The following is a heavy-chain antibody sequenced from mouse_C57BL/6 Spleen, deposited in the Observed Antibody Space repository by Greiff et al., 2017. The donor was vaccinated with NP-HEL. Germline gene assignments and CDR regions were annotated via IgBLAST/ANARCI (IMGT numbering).Heavy chain of an antibody. J-gene: IGHJ1*03. CDR2: ISSGSSTI. V-gene: IGHV5-17*01. Sequence: EVQRVESGGGLVKPGGSLKLSCAASGFTFSDYGMHWVRQAPEKGLEWVAYISSGSSTIYYADTVKGRFTISRDNAKNTLFLPMTSLRSEDTAMYYCARYYDVGYFDVWGTGTTVTVSS. D-gene: IGHD2-4*01. CDR1: GFTFSDYG. CDR3: ARYYDVGYFDV.